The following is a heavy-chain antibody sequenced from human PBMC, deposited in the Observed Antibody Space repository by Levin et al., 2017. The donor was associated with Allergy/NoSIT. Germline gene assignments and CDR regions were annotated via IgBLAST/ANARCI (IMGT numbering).Heavy chain of an antibody. J-gene: IGHJ4*02. CDR1: GASVSRDY. D-gene: IGHD5-18*01. Sequence: NPSETLSLTCTVSGASVSRDYWSWIRQPPGKGLEWIGYIYDSGTTNYNASLKSRVTISVDTSRSQFSLHLTSVTAADTAVYYCARHRRYSTGILSFEYWGQGSLVSVSS. CDR3: ARHRRYSTGILSFEY. V-gene: IGHV4-59*08. CDR2: IYDSGTT.